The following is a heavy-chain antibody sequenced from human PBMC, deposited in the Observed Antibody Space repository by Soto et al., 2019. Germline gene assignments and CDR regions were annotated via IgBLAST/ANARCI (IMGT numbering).Heavy chain of an antibody. V-gene: IGHV1-18*01. CDR3: ARVPGSGWYQYYFDY. CDR1: GYTFTSYG. J-gene: IGHJ4*02. D-gene: IGHD6-19*01. Sequence: GASVKVSCKASGYTFTSYGISWVRQAPGQGLEWVGWISAYNGNTNYAQRLQGRVTMTTDTSTSTAYMELRSLRSDDTAVYYCARVPGSGWYQYYFDYWGQGTLVTVSS. CDR2: ISAYNGNT.